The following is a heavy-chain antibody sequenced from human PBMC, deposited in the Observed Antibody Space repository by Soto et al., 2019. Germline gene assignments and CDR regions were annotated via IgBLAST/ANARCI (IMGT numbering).Heavy chain of an antibody. CDR1: GFAFSSYA. V-gene: IGHV3-30*18. J-gene: IGHJ4*02. CDR3: AKDRSWALRRYCGGDCYFDY. D-gene: IGHD2-21*02. CDR2: ITYDGSSK. Sequence: GESLSLSCAASGFAFSSYAMSWVRQAPGKGLEWVSGITYDGSSKYYADSVKGRFTISRDNSKNTLYLQMNSLRAEDTAVYYCAKDRSWALRRYCGGDCYFDYWGQGTLVTVSS.